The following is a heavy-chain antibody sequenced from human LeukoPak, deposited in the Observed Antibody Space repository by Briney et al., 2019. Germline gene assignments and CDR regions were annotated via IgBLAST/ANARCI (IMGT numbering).Heavy chain of an antibody. D-gene: IGHD3-9*01. Sequence: GGSLRLSCTASGFTFSSYGMHWVRQAPGKGLEWVAVIWYDGSNKYYRDSVKGRFTISRDNSKNTLYLQMNSLRDEDTAVYYCASDVLTGYNETNYWGQGTLVTVSS. CDR2: IWYDGSNK. J-gene: IGHJ4*02. CDR3: ASDVLTGYNETNY. CDR1: GFTFSSYG. V-gene: IGHV3-33*01.